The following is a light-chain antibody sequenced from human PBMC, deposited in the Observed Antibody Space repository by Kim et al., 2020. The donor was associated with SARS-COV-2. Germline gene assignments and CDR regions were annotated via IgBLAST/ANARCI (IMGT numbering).Light chain of an antibody. CDR2: GAS. CDR1: QSVNGRF. Sequence: ELVLTQSPGTLSLSPGEGATLSCRASQSVNGRFLAWYQQKPGQAPRLLIYGASTRATGIPDRFSGSGSGTDFTLTISRLEPEDFAMYYCQQYDSSVWTFGQGTKVEI. V-gene: IGKV3-20*01. CDR3: QQYDSSVWT. J-gene: IGKJ1*01.